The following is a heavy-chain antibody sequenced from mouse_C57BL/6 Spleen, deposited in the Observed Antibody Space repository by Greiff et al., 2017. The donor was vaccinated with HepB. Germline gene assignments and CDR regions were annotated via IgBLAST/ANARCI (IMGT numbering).Heavy chain of an antibody. J-gene: IGHJ2*01. CDR2: FYPGSGSI. CDR3: ARHEGNWAYFDY. V-gene: IGHV1-62-2*01. Sequence: VKLVESGAELVKPGASVKLSCKASGYTFTEYTIHWVKQRSGQGLEWIGWFYPGSGSIKYNEKFKDKATLTADKSSSTVYMELSRLTSEDSAVYFCARHEGNWAYFDYWGQGTTLTVSS. D-gene: IGHD4-1*01. CDR1: GYTFTEYT.